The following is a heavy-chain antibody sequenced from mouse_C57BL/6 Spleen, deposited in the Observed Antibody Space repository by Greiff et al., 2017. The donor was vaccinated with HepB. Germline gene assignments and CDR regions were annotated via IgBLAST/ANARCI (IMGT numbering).Heavy chain of an antibody. D-gene: IGHD1-1*01. V-gene: IGHV2-9-1*01. Sequence: VKLVESGPGLVAPSQSLSITCTVSGFSLTSYAISWVRQPPGKGLEWLGVIWTGGGTNYNSALKSRLSISKDNSKSQVFLKMNSLQTDDTARYYCARQGSSYRLYAMDYWGQGTSVTVSS. CDR1: GFSLTSYA. CDR3: ARQGSSYRLYAMDY. J-gene: IGHJ4*01. CDR2: IWTGGGT.